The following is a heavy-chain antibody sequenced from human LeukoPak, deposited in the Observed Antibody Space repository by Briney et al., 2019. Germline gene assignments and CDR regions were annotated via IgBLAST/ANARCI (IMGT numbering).Heavy chain of an antibody. D-gene: IGHD3-22*01. CDR3: ARVRGYYDSSGYDY. V-gene: IGHV4-59*01. CDR2: IYYSGST. CDR1: GASISSYY. J-gene: IGHJ4*02. Sequence: PSETLSLTCTVSGASISSYYWSWIRQPPGKGREWIGYIYYSGSTNYNPALKSRVTISEDTSKNQISLKLSSVTAADTAVYYCARVRGYYDSSGYDYWGQGPLVTVSS.